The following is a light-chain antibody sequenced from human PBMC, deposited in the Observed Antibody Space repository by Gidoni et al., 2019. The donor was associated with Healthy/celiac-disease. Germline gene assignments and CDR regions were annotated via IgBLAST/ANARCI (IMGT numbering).Light chain of an antibody. CDR3: QQSYSTVLT. J-gene: IGKJ3*01. V-gene: IGKV1-39*01. CDR2: AAS. Sequence: DIQMTQSPSSLSASVGDRVTITCRASQSISSYLNWYQQKPGKAPKLLIYAASSLQSGVPSRFSGSGSGTDFTLTINSLQPEDFATYYCQQSYSTVLTFGPGTKVDIK. CDR1: QSISSY.